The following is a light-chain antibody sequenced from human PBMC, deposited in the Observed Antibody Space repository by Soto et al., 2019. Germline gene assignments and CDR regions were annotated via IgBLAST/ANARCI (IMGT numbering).Light chain of an antibody. V-gene: IGLV7-46*01. CDR3: LLSYSGAWV. CDR1: TGAVTSGHY. Sequence: QTVVTQLPSLTVSPGGTITLTCGSSTGAVTSGHYPYWFQQKPGQAPRTLISDTSNTHSWTPSRFSGSLLGGKAALTLSGAQHEDDAEYYCLLSYSGAWVFGGGTKLTVL. CDR2: DTS. J-gene: IGLJ3*02.